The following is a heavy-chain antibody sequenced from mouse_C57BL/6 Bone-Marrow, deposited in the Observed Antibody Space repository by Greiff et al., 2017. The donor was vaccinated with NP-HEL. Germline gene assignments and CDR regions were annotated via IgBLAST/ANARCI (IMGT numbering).Heavy chain of an antibody. V-gene: IGHV5-16*01. CDR3: ARDALGQDWYFDV. CDR1: GFTFSDYY. CDR2: INYDGSST. Sequence: EVNVVESEGGLVQPGSSMKLSCTASGFTFSDYYMAWVRQVPEKGLEWVANINYDGSSTYYLDSLKSRFIISRDNAKNILYLQMSSLKSEDTATYYCARDALGQDWYFDVWGTGTTVTVSS. J-gene: IGHJ1*03. D-gene: IGHD3-3*01.